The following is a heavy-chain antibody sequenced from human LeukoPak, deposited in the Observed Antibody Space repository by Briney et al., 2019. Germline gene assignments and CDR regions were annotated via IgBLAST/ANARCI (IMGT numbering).Heavy chain of an antibody. D-gene: IGHD3-10*01. J-gene: IGHJ6*03. CDR1: GGSISSYY. CDR2: IYTGGST. CDR3: ARQGVSPHSFYYYIDV. V-gene: IGHV4-4*07. Sequence: PSETLSLSCTVSGGSISSYYWTWIRQPAGKGLEWSGRIYTGGSTSYNPSLMSRLDMSLDTSNNQISLKLNSVTAADTAVYYCARQGVSPHSFYYYIDVWGKGTTVTVSS.